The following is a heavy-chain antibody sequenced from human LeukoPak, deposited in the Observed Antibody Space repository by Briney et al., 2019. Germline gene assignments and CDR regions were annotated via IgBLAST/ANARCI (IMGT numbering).Heavy chain of an antibody. J-gene: IGHJ4*02. Sequence: ASVKVSCKASGYTFTGYYIHWVRQAPGQGLEWMGWISAYNGNTNYAQKLQGRVTMTTDTSTSTAYMELRSLRSDDTAVYYCARAGDYYYDSSGETFFDYWGQGTLVTVSS. V-gene: IGHV1-18*04. CDR3: ARAGDYYYDSSGETFFDY. CDR2: ISAYNGNT. D-gene: IGHD3-22*01. CDR1: GYTFTGYY.